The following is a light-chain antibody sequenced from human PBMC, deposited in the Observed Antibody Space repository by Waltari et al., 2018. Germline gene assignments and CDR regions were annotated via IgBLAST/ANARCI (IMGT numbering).Light chain of an antibody. CDR1: QSVGGT. V-gene: IGKV3-20*01. J-gene: IGKJ1*01. CDR3: QHYVRLPAT. Sequence: EIVLTQSPGTLPSSTGERATPSGRASQSVGGTLAWYQQKPGQAPRLLMYGTSIRAPGTPDRFSGTGSGTDFSLTISRLEPEDFAVYYCQHYVRLPATFGQGTKVEIK. CDR2: GTS.